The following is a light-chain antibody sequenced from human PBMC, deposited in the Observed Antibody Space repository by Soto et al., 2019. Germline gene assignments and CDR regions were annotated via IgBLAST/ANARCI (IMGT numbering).Light chain of an antibody. J-gene: IGLJ2*01. V-gene: IGLV1-44*01. CDR2: DTS. CDR1: YSNIGIND. CDR3: AAWYDSLNGPA. Sequence: QPVLTQPPSASGTPGQRVTVSCSGTYSNIGINDVHWYRQLSGTAPQILIYDTSQRATGVPDRFSGSRSGTSASLVISGLQTEDEADYHCAAWYDSLNGPAFGGGTKVTVL.